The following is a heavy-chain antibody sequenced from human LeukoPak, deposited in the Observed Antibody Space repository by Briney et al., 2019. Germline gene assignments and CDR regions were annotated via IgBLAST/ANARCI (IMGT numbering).Heavy chain of an antibody. CDR3: AKDLYYYGSGKLGDH. J-gene: IGHJ5*02. D-gene: IGHD3-10*01. CDR2: ISYDGSNK. CDR1: GFTFSSYG. Sequence: GRSLRLSCAASGFTFSSYGMHWVRQAPGKGLEWVAVISYDGSNKYYADSVKGRFTISRDNSKNTLYLQMNSLRAEDTAVYYCAKDLYYYGSGKLGDHWGQGTLVTVSS. V-gene: IGHV3-30*18.